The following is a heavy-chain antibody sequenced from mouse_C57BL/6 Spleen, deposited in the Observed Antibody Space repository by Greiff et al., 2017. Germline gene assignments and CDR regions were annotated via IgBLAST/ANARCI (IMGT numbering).Heavy chain of an antibody. CDR3: ARSIYYYGSRRYWYFDV. D-gene: IGHD1-1*01. CDR1: GYTFTSYW. CDR2: IDPSDSYT. Sequence: QVQLQQPGAELVKPGASVKLSCKASGYTFTSYWMQWVKQRPGQGLEWIGEIDPSDSYTNYNQKFKGKATLTVDTSSSTAYMQLSGLTSEDSAVYYCARSIYYYGSRRYWYFDVWGTGTTVTVSS. J-gene: IGHJ1*03. V-gene: IGHV1-50*01.